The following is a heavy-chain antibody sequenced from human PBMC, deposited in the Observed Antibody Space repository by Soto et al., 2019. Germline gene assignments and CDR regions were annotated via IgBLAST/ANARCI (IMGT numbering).Heavy chain of an antibody. J-gene: IGHJ4*02. V-gene: IGHV4-30-2*02. D-gene: IGHD3-22*01. CDR2: TYHSGNP. CDR3: ASWGNYDSSGYGY. Sequence: PSETLSLTCDVSGDTISTGGYTWAWIRQPPGKALEWIGHTYHSGNPYYNPSLKSRVTISVDTSKNQFSLKLSSVTAADTAVYYCASWGNYDSSGYGYWGQGTLVTVSS. CDR1: GDTISTGGYT.